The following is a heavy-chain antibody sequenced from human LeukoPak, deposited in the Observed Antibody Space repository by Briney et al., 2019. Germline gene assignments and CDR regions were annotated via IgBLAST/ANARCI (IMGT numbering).Heavy chain of an antibody. Sequence: PSETLSLTCAVSGYSISSGYYWGWIRQPPGKGLEWIGSIYHSGSTYYNPSLKSRVTISVDTSKNQFSLKLSSVTAADTVVYYCARRGLMVRGVSFDYWGQGTLVTVSS. CDR1: GYSISSGYY. J-gene: IGHJ4*02. V-gene: IGHV4-38-2*01. CDR2: IYHSGST. D-gene: IGHD3-10*01. CDR3: ARRGLMVRGVSFDY.